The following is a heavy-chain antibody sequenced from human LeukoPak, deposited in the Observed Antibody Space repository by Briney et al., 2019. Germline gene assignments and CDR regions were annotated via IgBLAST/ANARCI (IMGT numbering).Heavy chain of an antibody. CDR2: ISLSGSTI. V-gene: IGHV3-48*03. CDR3: ARGPRFAIRMIVVVTKGHFDY. D-gene: IGHD3-22*01. J-gene: IGHJ4*02. CDR1: GFIFSSFE. Sequence: GGSLRLSCAASGFIFSSFEMNWVRQAPGKGLEWVSYISLSGSTIYYADSVKGRFTISRDNAKNSLYLQMNSLRAEDTAIYYCARGPRFAIRMIVVVTKGHFDYWGQGTLVTVSS.